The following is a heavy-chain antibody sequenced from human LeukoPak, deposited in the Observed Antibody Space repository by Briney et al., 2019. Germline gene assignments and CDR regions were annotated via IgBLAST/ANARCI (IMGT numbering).Heavy chain of an antibody. D-gene: IGHD4-23*01. J-gene: IGHJ6*02. CDR1: GFTFSSYS. Sequence: GGSLRLSCAASGFTFSSYSMNWVRQAPGKGLEWVSYISSSSSTIYYADSVKGRFTISRDNAKNSLYLQMNSLRAEDTAVYYCARDLNGGNSQIDCYYGMDVWGQGTTVTVSS. CDR3: ARDLNGGNSQIDCYYGMDV. CDR2: ISSSSSTI. V-gene: IGHV3-48*01.